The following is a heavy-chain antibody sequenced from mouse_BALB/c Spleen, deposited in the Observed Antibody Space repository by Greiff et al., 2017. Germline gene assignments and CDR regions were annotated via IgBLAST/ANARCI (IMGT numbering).Heavy chain of an antibody. CDR3: ARSDGFWFAY. J-gene: IGHJ3*01. D-gene: IGHD2-3*01. V-gene: IGHV1-7*01. CDR1: GYTFTSYW. Sequence: VQLQQSGAELAKPGASVKMSCKASGYTFTSYWMHWVKQRPGQGLEWIGYINPSTGYTEYNQKFKDKATLTADKSSSTAYMQLSSLTSEDSVVYYCARSDGFWFAYWGQGTLVTVSA. CDR2: INPSTGYT.